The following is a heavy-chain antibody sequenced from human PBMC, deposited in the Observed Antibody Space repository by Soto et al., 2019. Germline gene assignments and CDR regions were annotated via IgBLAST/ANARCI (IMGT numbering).Heavy chain of an antibody. CDR1: AFSLSNAALG. J-gene: IGHJ5*02. D-gene: IGHD6-13*01. CDR3: AFTDTSSWYWFNP. V-gene: IGHV2-26*01. CDR2: IFSNDEK. Sequence: QVTVKESGPVLVKPTETLTLTCTVSAFSLSNAALGVSWIRQPPGKALEWLEHIFSNDEKSYSTSLMSRLAIATDTPKSQVVLTWPNRDPVDTATYYVAFTDTSSWYWFNPWGQGTLVTVSS.